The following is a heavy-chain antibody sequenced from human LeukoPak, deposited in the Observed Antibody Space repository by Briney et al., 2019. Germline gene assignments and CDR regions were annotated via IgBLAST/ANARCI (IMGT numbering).Heavy chain of an antibody. CDR1: GGSISSYY. CDR3: ARLTYYDSSGYYGVPYSDY. V-gene: IGHV4-59*01. J-gene: IGHJ4*02. Sequence: SETLSLTCTVSGGSISSYYWSWIRQPPGKGLEWIGYIYYSGSTNYNPSLKSRVTISVDTSKNQFSLKLSSVTAADTAVYYCARLTYYDSSGYYGVPYSDYWGQGTLVTVSS. D-gene: IGHD3-22*01. CDR2: IYYSGST.